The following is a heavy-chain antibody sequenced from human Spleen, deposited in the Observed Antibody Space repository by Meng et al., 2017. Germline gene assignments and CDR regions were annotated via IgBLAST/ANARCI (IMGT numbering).Heavy chain of an antibody. J-gene: IGHJ6*02. CDR1: GFTFSNAW. Sequence: GGSLRLSCAASGFTFSNAWMTWVRQAPGKGLEWIGRMKSNVDGGTVDYAAAVKGRFFISRDDSKNTLYLQMNSLKTEDAAVYYCMADASTVAPHYYYGMDIWGQGTTVTVSS. CDR2: MKSNVDGGTV. V-gene: IGHV3-15*01. CDR3: MADASTVAPHYYYGMDI. D-gene: IGHD4-23*01.